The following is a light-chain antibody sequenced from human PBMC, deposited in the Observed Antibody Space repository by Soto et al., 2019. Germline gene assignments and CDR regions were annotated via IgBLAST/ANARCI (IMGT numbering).Light chain of an antibody. V-gene: IGKV3-11*01. CDR1: QSVSSY. CDR2: DVS. CDR3: QQRSNWSIT. Sequence: TLSFSSEEIAILSCRASQSVSSYLAWYQQKPGQAPRLLIYDVSNRATGIPARFSGSGSGTDFTLTISSLEPEDFDVYGFQQRSNWSITFAIATLLE. J-gene: IGKJ5*01.